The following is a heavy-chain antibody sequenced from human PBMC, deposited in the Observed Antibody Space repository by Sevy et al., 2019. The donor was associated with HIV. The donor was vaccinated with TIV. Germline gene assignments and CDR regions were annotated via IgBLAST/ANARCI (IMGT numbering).Heavy chain of an antibody. V-gene: IGHV4-59*13. CDR1: GGSISSYY. CDR2: IYYSGST. D-gene: IGHD3-10*01. Sequence: SETLSLTCTVSGGSISSYYWSWIRQPPGKGLEWIGYIYYSGSTNYNPSLKSRVTISVDTSKNQFSLKRSSVTAAVTAVYYCARAANPPYYYGSGSYYTDNYYYYGMDVWGQGTTVTVSS. J-gene: IGHJ6*02. CDR3: ARAANPPYYYGSGSYYTDNYYYYGMDV.